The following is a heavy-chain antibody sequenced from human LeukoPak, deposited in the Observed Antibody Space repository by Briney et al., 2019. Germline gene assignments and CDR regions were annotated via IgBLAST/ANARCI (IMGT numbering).Heavy chain of an antibody. D-gene: IGHD6-6*01. CDR1: GGSFSGYY. CDR3: AISSSSYPSYYYYGMDV. CDR2: INHSGST. J-gene: IGHJ6*02. V-gene: IGHV4-34*01. Sequence: SETLSLTCAVYGGSFSGYYWSWIRQPPGKGLEWIGEINHSGSTNYNPSLKSRVTISVDTSKNQFSLKLSSATAADTAVYYCAISSSSYPSYYYYGMDVWGQGTTVTVSS.